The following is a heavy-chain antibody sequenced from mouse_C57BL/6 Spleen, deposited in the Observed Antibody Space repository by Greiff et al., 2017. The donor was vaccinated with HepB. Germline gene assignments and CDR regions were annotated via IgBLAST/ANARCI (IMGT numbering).Heavy chain of an antibody. V-gene: IGHV1-80*01. CDR3: AREQGSNYLFAY. CDR2: IYPGDGDT. J-gene: IGHJ3*01. CDR1: GYAFSSYW. D-gene: IGHD2-5*01. Sequence: QVQLQQSGAELVKPGASVKISCKASGYAFSSYWMNWVKQRPGKGLEWIGQIYPGDGDTNYNGKFKGKATLTADKSSSTAYMQLSSLTSEDSAVYFCAREQGSNYLFAYWGQGTLVTVAA.